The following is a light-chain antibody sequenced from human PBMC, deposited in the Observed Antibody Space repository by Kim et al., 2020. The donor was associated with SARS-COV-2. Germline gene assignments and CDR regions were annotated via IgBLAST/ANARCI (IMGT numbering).Light chain of an antibody. CDR1: QSVNNN. Sequence: EIVMTQSPDTLSVSPGERATLSCRASQSVNNNFAWFQQKPGQAPRLLIYGASIRARGIPDRFSGSGSGTEFSLTISSLQSEDFADYYCQQYNSWPYTFGQGTKLEIK. V-gene: IGKV3-15*01. J-gene: IGKJ2*01. CDR3: QQYNSWPYT. CDR2: GAS.